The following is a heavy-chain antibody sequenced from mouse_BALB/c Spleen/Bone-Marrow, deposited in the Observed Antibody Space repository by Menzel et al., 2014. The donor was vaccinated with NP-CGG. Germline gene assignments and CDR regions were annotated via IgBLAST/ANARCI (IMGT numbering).Heavy chain of an antibody. CDR3: ARSPQRDYAMDY. J-gene: IGHJ4*01. CDR2: ISSGGSYT. CDR1: GFTFSSYA. Sequence: DVQLQESGGGLVKPGGSLKLSCAASGFTFSSYAMSWVRQSPEKRLEWVAEISSGGSYTYYPDTVTGRFTISRDNAKNTLYLEMSSLRSEDTAMYYCARSPQRDYAMDYWGQGTSVTVSS. D-gene: IGHD3-2*02. V-gene: IGHV5-9-4*01.